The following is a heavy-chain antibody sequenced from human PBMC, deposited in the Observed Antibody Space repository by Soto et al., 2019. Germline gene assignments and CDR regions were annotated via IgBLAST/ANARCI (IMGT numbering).Heavy chain of an antibody. D-gene: IGHD1-26*01. J-gene: IGHJ4*02. CDR2: IKEDGTEK. CDR1: GFTFSSYW. Sequence: PVGSLRLSCAASGFTFSSYWMSWVRRAPGKGLEWLANIKEDGTEKYYVDSVKGRFTISRDNAEDSLYLQLNSLTADDTGIYYSARDKSGVGERWLRHGRGRFAYWGQGTLVPASS. V-gene: IGHV3-7*01. CDR3: ARDKSGVGERWLRHGRGRFAY.